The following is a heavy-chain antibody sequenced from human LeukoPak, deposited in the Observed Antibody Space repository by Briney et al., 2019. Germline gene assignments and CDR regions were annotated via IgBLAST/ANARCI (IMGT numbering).Heavy chain of an antibody. D-gene: IGHD4-17*01. CDR2: IYYRGSP. CDR3: ARDGGDEILDY. Sequence: SETLSLTCTVSGGSVTSYYWSWIRQPPGKALEWIGYIYYRGSPNYNPSLKSRVTISIDTSKNQFSLRLSSVTAADTAVYYCARDGGDEILDYWGQGTLVTVSS. J-gene: IGHJ4*02. V-gene: IGHV4-59*02. CDR1: GGSVTSYY.